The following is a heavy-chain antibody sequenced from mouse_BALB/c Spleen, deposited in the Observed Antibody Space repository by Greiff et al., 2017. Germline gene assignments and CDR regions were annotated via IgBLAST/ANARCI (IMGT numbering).Heavy chain of an antibody. D-gene: IGHD2-3*01. Sequence: DVHLVESGPGLVKPSQSLSLTCTVTGYSITSDYAWNWIRQFPGNKLEWMGYISYSGSTSYNPSLKSRISITRDTSKNQFFLQLNSVTTEDTATYYCARSYDGTFAYWGQGTLVTVSA. CDR3: ARSYDGTFAY. CDR1: GYSITSDYA. V-gene: IGHV3-2*02. J-gene: IGHJ3*01. CDR2: ISYSGST.